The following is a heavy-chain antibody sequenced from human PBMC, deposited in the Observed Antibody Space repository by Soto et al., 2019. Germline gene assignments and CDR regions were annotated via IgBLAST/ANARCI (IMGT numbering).Heavy chain of an antibody. J-gene: IGHJ6*02. CDR2: ISSSSSYI. Sequence: SLRLSCAASGFTFSSYSMNWVRQAPGKGLEWVSSISSSSSYIYYADSVKGRFTISRDNAKNSLYLQMNSLRAEDTAVYYCASLLIVGATHYYYGMDVWGQGTTVTV. CDR3: ASLLIVGATHYYYGMDV. CDR1: GFTFSSYS. V-gene: IGHV3-21*01. D-gene: IGHD1-26*01.